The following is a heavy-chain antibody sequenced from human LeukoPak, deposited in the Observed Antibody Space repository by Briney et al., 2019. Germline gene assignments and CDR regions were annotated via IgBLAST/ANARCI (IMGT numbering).Heavy chain of an antibody. Sequence: PGGSLRLSCAAFGFTFSDYYMSWIRQAPGKGLEWVSYISKSGSDTNFADSVKGRFTISRDNSKNTLFLQMNSLRAEDTAVYYCAKDIAAAGGPCAYWGRGTLVTVSS. CDR1: GFTFSDYY. D-gene: IGHD6-13*01. J-gene: IGHJ4*02. V-gene: IGHV3-11*06. CDR3: AKDIAAAGGPCAY. CDR2: ISKSGSDT.